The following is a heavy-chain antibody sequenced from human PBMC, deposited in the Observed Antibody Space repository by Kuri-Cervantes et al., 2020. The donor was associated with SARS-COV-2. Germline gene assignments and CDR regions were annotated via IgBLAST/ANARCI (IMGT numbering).Heavy chain of an antibody. V-gene: IGHV3-23*01. CDR1: GFTFSSFP. D-gene: IGHD3-16*01. Sequence: GESLKISCAASGFTFSSFPMSWVRQAPGKGLEWVSVIGGSGVRTNYADSVKGRFTISRDNSKDTLYLQMNSLRAEDTAVYYCAKVGGHREYFQNWGQGTLVTVSS. CDR2: IGGSGVRT. CDR3: AKVGGHREYFQN. J-gene: IGHJ1*01.